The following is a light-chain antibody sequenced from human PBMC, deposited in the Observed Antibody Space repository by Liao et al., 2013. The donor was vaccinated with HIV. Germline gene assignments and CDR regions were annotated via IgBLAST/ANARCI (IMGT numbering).Light chain of an antibody. CDR1: SIGSKS. CDR3: QVWDSSSDHYV. Sequence: SYVLTQSPSVSVAPGKTATISCGGDSIGSKSVHWYQQKPGQAPVLVIYHDSDRPSGIPERFSGSNSGNTATLTISRVEAWDEADYFCQVWDSSSDHYVFGTGTKVTVL. V-gene: IGLV3-21*04. CDR2: HDS. J-gene: IGLJ1*01.